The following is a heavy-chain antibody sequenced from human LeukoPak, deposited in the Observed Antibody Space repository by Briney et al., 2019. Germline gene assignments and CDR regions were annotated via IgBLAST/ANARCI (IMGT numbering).Heavy chain of an antibody. V-gene: IGHV1-18*01. D-gene: IGHD3-22*01. J-gene: IGHJ4*02. CDR1: GYTFTSYG. CDR2: ISAYNGNT. Sequence: GASVKVSCKASGYTFTSYGISWVRQAPGQGLEWMGWISAYNGNTNYAQKLQGRVTMTTDTSTSTAYMELRSLRSDDTAVYYCARDYYDSSGYFLRGDYWGQGTLVTDSS. CDR3: ARDYYDSSGYFLRGDY.